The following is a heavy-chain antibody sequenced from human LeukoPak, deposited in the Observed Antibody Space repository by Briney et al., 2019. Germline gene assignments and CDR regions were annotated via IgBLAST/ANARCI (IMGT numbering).Heavy chain of an antibody. CDR3: ARVGEEGVPDY. J-gene: IGHJ4*02. CDR2: INHSGST. V-gene: IGHV4-34*01. D-gene: IGHD3-10*01. CDR1: GGSFSGYY. Sequence: SETLSLTCAVYGGSFSGYYWSWIRQPPGKGLEWIGEINHSGSTNYNPSLKSRATISVDTSKNQFSLKLSSVTAADTAVYYCARVGEEGVPDYWGQGTLVTVSS.